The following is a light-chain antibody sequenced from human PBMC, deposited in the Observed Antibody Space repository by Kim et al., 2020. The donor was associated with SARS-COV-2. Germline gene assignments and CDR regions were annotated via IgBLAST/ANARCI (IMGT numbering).Light chain of an antibody. V-gene: IGLV2-11*03. Sequence: GLSLLISWTGTSSDVCGHNYFAWYQQHPGKGPKLMIYDVNKRPSGVPDRFSGSKSGNTASLTISGLQAEDEADYYCCSYAGSYTLVFGGGTQLTVL. J-gene: IGLJ3*02. CDR3: CSYAGSYTLV. CDR1: SSDVCGHNY. CDR2: DVN.